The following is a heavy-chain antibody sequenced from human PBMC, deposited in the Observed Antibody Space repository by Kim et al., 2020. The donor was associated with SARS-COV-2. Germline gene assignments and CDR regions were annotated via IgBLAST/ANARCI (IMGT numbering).Heavy chain of an antibody. V-gene: IGHV3-30-3*01. CDR2: ISYDGSNK. CDR3: ATSYYYGSGSYYYPSWGFDY. Sequence: GGSLRLSCAASGFTFSSYAMHWVRQAPGKGLEWVAVISYDGSNKYYADSVKGRFTISRDNSKNTLYLQMNSLRAEDTAVYYCATSYYYGSGSYYYPSWGFDYWGQGTLVTVSS. J-gene: IGHJ4*02. CDR1: GFTFSSYA. D-gene: IGHD3-10*01.